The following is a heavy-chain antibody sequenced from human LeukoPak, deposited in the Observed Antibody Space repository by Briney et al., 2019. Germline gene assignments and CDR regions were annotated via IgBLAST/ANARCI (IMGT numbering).Heavy chain of an antibody. D-gene: IGHD6-19*01. CDR2: IRYDGSNK. V-gene: IGHV3-30*02. J-gene: IGHJ4*02. Sequence: PGGSLRPSCAASGFTFSSYGMHWVRQAPGKGLEWVAFIRYDGSNKYYADSVKGRFTISRDNSKNTLYLQMNSLRAEDTAVYYCAKDHSQYSSGWYSPPDYWGQGTLVTVSS. CDR1: GFTFSSYG. CDR3: AKDHSQYSSGWYSPPDY.